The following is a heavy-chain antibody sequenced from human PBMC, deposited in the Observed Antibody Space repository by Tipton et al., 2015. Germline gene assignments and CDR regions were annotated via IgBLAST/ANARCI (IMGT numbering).Heavy chain of an antibody. Sequence: TLSLTCSVSSDSISKYYWSWIRQPPGKELEWIGYIQYSGSTNYNPSLKSRVTISVDTSKTPFSLKMSYVTASDTAVYYCARARGRHCGLFDSWGQGTLCTVSS. CDR1: SDSISKYY. V-gene: IGHV4-59*01. D-gene: IGHD5-12*01. CDR2: IQYSGST. J-gene: IGHJ4*02. CDR3: ARARGRHCGLFDS.